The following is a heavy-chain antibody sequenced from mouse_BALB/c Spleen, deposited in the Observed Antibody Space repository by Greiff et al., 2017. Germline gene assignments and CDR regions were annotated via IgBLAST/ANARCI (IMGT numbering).Heavy chain of an antibody. J-gene: IGHJ2*01. CDR1: GYTFTSYW. Sequence: QVQLKQSGAELSRPGASVKLSCKASGYTFTSYWMQWVKQRPGQGLEWIGAIYPGDGDTRYTQKFKGKATLTADKSSSTAYMQLSSLASEDSAVYYCARGCNYYFDYWGQGTTLTVSS. CDR3: ARGCNYYFDY. D-gene: IGHD2-1*01. CDR2: IYPGDGDT. V-gene: IGHV1-87*01.